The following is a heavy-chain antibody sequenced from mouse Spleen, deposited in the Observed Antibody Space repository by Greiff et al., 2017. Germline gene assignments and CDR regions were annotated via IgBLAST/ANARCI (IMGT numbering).Heavy chain of an antibody. Sequence: VQLQQSGAELVRPGASVTLSCKASGYTFTDYEMHWVKQTPVHGLEWIGAIDPETGGTAYNQKFKGKATLTADKSSSTAYMELRSLTSEDSAVYYCTRRDMGLLRYYYWYFDVWGAGTTVTVSS. J-gene: IGHJ1*01. V-gene: IGHV1-15*01. CDR1: GYTFTDYE. CDR3: TRRDMGLLRYYYWYFDV. CDR2: IDPETGGT. D-gene: IGHD1-1*01.